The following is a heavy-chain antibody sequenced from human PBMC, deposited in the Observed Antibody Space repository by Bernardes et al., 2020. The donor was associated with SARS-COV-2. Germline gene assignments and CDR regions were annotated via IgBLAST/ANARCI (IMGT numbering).Heavy chain of an antibody. V-gene: IGHV3-23*01. Sequence: GVSLRLSCVASGFTFSGYAMSWVRQAPGKGLEWVSGTTCSGGSTYYADSVKGRFTISRENSRNTLYLQMNNLRVEDTAIYYCAKGTPGRLATVVTSKYSAFDFWGQGTLVTVSS. J-gene: IGHJ3*01. CDR1: GFTFSGYA. CDR2: TTCSGGST. CDR3: AKGTPGRLATVVTSKYSAFDF. D-gene: IGHD4-17*01.